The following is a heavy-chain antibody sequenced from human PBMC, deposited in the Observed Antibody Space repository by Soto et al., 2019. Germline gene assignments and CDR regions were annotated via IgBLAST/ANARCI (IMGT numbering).Heavy chain of an antibody. CDR1: GDSISSSDYF. J-gene: IGHJ4*02. CDR3: VRHITVARSRPFAY. D-gene: IGHD6-19*01. Sequence: SETLSLTCTVSGDSISSSDYFWGWIRHPPGKGLEWIGSMHYSGSTDYNPSLQSRVTISGDRSKNLFSLKVSSVTAADTAIYYCVRHITVARSRPFAYWRQGTLVTVSS. CDR2: MHYSGST. V-gene: IGHV4-39*01.